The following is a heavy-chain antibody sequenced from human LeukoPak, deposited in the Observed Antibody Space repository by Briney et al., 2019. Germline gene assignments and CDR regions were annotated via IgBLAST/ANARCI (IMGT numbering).Heavy chain of an antibody. D-gene: IGHD3-22*01. CDR3: ARFRSAHYYDSSGYYPPGY. CDR1: XYTFRRYD. J-gene: IGHJ4*02. Sequence: KASXYTFRRYDIIWVRQAPGQGGEGMGWISTDKGYTKCAQKIQGRDNITADTSTSTAYMELRRQRYGDTAVYYCARFRSAHYYDSSGYYPPGYWGQGTLVTVSS. V-gene: IGHV1-18*01. CDR2: ISTDKGYT.